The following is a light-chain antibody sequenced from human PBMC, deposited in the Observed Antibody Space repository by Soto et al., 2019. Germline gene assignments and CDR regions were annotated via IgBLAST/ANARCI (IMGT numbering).Light chain of an antibody. Sequence: EIVMTQSPATLSVSPGETATLSRRASQSVNSNLAWYQQKPGQAPRLLISDASTRAAGLPARFSGSGSGTEFTLTISSLQSEDFAVYFCQQSNNWPKTFGQGTKVEIK. CDR3: QQSNNWPKT. CDR1: QSVNSN. J-gene: IGKJ1*01. V-gene: IGKV3-15*01. CDR2: DAS.